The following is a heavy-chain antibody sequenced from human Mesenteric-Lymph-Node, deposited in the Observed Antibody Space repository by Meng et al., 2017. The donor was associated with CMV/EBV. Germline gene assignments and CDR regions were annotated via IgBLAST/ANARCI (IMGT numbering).Heavy chain of an antibody. Sequence: GGSLRLSCTASGFIFGDYAMSWVRQAPGKGLEWVSYISSSSSTIYYADSVKGRFTISRDNSKNTLYLQMNSLRAEDTAVYYCAAATTGSTDDAFDIWGQGTMVTVSS. D-gene: IGHD2-8*02. CDR1: GFIFGDYA. V-gene: IGHV3-48*01. CDR3: AAATTGSTDDAFDI. CDR2: ISSSSSTI. J-gene: IGHJ3*02.